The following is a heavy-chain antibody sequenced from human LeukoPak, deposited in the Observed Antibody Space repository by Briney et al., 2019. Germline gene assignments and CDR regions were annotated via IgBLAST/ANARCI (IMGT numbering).Heavy chain of an antibody. CDR2: IYYSGST. D-gene: IGHD1-7*01. J-gene: IGHJ4*02. Sequence: PSETLSLTCTVSGGSISSYYWSWIRQPPGKGLEWIGYIYYSGSTNYNPSLKGRVTISADTSKNHFSLKLTSVTAADTAVYYCATGGNWNYKYFDSWGQGTLVTVSS. CDR1: GGSISSYY. V-gene: IGHV4-59*01. CDR3: ATGGNWNYKYFDS.